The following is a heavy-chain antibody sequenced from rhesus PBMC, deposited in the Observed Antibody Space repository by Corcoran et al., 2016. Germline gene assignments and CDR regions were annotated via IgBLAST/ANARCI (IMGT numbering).Heavy chain of an antibody. CDR2: IYCRGGHK. J-gene: IGHJ6*01. D-gene: IGHD2-39*01. CDR3: GRERCNGVDS. V-gene: IGHV4-106*01. Sequence: QVQLQESGPGLVKPSETLSLTCAVSGGSISDSYYWRWFLHPPGKGREWLGYIYCRGGHKYHNPSIKSRVNIATDRSKNQFALKWSCVTAADTAGYYCGRERCNGVDSWGQGVVVTVSS. CDR1: GGSISDSYY.